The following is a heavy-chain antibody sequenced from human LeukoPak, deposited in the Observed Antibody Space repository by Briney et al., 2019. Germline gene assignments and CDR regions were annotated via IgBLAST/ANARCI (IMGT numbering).Heavy chain of an antibody. CDR2: ISGIRNLT. Sequence: SGGSLRLSCVASGLSFSMYSMNWVRQAPGKGLEWVSYISGIRNLTYYADSVKGRFTISRDNSKNMLSLQMNGLRAEDTAIYYCAKAPYSANYYFDHWGQGTLVTVSS. CDR1: GLSFSMYS. V-gene: IGHV3-48*01. CDR3: AKAPYSANYYFDH. J-gene: IGHJ4*02. D-gene: IGHD1-26*01.